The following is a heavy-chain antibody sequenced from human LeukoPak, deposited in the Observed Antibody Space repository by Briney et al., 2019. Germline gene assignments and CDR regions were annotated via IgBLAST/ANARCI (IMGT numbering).Heavy chain of an antibody. CDR1: GGSISSSSYY. Sequence: PSETLSLTCTVSGGSISSSSYYWGWIRQPPGKGLEWIGSIYYSGSTYYNPSLKSRVTISVDTSKNQFSLKLSSVTAADTAVYYCAREACSNGWCQLFDYWGQGTLVTVSS. CDR2: IYYSGST. J-gene: IGHJ4*02. CDR3: AREACSNGWCQLFDY. D-gene: IGHD4/OR15-4a*01. V-gene: IGHV4-39*07.